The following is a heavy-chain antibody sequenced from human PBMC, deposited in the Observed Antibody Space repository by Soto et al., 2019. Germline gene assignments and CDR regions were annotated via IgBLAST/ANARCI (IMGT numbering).Heavy chain of an antibody. Sequence: ASVKVSCKASGGTFSSYAISRVRQVPGQGLEWMGGIIPIFGTANYAQKFQGRVTITADESTSTAYMELSSLRSEDTAVYYRAREDALPTPVVLYWGQGALVTLSS. D-gene: IGHD2-21*01. J-gene: IGHJ4*02. CDR2: IIPIFGTA. CDR1: GGTFSSYA. V-gene: IGHV1-69*13. CDR3: AREDALPTPVVLY.